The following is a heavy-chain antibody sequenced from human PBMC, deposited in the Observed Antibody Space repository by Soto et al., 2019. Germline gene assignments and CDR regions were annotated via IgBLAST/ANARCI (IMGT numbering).Heavy chain of an antibody. CDR3: TLIPRNGRGAPFAS. Sequence: QVVESGGGLVKPGQSLRLYCAGSVFTFRDYAVAWFRQTPGKGLECIGFIRSERYGGTADYAASVRGRFIISRDDYTGVAYVQMDSLRSGDTGVYHCTLIPRNGRGAPFASWGQGTLVTVAS. CDR1: VFTFRDYA. CDR2: IRSERYGGTA. D-gene: IGHD2-15*01. J-gene: IGHJ5*01. V-gene: IGHV3-49*05.